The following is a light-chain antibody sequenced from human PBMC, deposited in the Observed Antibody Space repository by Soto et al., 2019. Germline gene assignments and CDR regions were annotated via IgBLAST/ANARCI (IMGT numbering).Light chain of an antibody. CDR1: QSINNY. V-gene: IGKV1-39*01. CDR2: TAS. J-gene: IGKJ4*01. CDR3: HQTFGLPLP. Sequence: DIQMTQATSSLSASVGDRVTITCRASQSINNYLNWYQQKPGQAPNLVIYTASLLQSGVPSRFSGIGCGTDFTLSISGLHPEDFATYFWHQTFGLPLPFGGGTTVAI.